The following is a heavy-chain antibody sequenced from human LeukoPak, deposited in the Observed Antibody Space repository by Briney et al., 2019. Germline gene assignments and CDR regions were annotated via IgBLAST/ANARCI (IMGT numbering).Heavy chain of an antibody. Sequence: GGSLRLSCVASEFVFSNHAMIWVRQAPGMGLEWISSITSDSSNIFYANSVRGRFTISRDNANNALHLQMNSLRAEDTAVYYCARVFWETVNTGYYSDFWGPGTLVTVSS. V-gene: IGHV3-21*01. D-gene: IGHD3-22*01. CDR1: EFVFSNHA. J-gene: IGHJ4*02. CDR2: ITSDSSNI. CDR3: ARVFWETVNTGYYSDF.